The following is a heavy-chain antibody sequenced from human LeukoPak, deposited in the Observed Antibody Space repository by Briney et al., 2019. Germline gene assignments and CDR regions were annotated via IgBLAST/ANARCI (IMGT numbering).Heavy chain of an antibody. CDR2: LKSKGDGGTT. CDR3: TTGDWGDYFDY. V-gene: IGHV3-15*01. Sequence: GGSLRLSCVASGFTFSNAWMNWVRQAPGKGLEWVGRLKSKGDGGTTDYAAPVKGRFTISRDDSKNTLYLQMNSLKTEDTAVYYCTTGDWGDYFDYWGQGTLVTVSS. D-gene: IGHD3-16*01. J-gene: IGHJ4*02. CDR1: GFTFSNAW.